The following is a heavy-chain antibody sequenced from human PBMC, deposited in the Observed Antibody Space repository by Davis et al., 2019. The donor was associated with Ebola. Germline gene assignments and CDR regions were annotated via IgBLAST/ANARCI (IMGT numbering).Heavy chain of an antibody. Sequence: GGSLRLSCAGSGFAFGDYAMHWVRQAPGKGLAWVSGINWNSDSIVYADSVKGRFTISRDNAKNSLYLQMNSLRGEDTAFYYCAKGRTIPLALDFWGRGTLVTVSS. V-gene: IGHV3-9*01. CDR3: AKGRTIPLALDF. J-gene: IGHJ4*02. CDR1: GFAFGDYA. CDR2: INWNSDSI. D-gene: IGHD2-2*02.